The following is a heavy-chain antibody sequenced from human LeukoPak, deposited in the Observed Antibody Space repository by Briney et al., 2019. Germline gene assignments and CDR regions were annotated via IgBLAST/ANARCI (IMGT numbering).Heavy chain of an antibody. J-gene: IGHJ5*02. Sequence: PGGSLRLSCAASGFTFSSYEMNWVRQAPGKGLEWVSYISSSGSTIYYADSVKGRFTISRDNAKNSLYLQMNSLIAEGTAVYYCARQDKPGNYDFWSGYYGTPSPFDPWGQGTLVTVSS. CDR1: GFTFSSYE. D-gene: IGHD3-3*01. CDR2: ISSSGSTI. V-gene: IGHV3-48*03. CDR3: ARQDKPGNYDFWSGYYGTPSPFDP.